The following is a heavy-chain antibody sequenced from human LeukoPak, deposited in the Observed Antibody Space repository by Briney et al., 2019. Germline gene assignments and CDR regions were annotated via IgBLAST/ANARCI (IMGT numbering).Heavy chain of an antibody. Sequence: KPSETLSLTCAVYGGSFSGYYWSWIRQPPGKGLEWIAEVNHSGSTNYNLSLKSRVTISVDKSKNQFSLKLSSVTAADTAVYYCAGAPIVVVPAAIRHGSNWFDPWGQGTLVTVSS. CDR2: VNHSGST. V-gene: IGHV4-34*01. D-gene: IGHD2-2*02. CDR1: GGSFSGYY. J-gene: IGHJ5*02. CDR3: AGAPIVVVPAAIRHGSNWFDP.